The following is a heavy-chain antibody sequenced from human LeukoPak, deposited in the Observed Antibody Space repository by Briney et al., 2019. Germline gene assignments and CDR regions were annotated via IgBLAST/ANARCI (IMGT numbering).Heavy chain of an antibody. CDR2: IYTSGST. Sequence: PSETLSLTCTVSGGSISSGSYYWSWIRQPAGKGLEWVGRIYTSGSTNYTPSRNSRVTISVDTFKNQFSMKLSSVTAADTAVDYCARDDTYYYDSSGYYYGGQFDPWGQGTLVTVSS. V-gene: IGHV4-61*02. J-gene: IGHJ5*02. D-gene: IGHD3-22*01. CDR3: ARDDTYYYDSSGYYYGGQFDP. CDR1: GGSISSGSYY.